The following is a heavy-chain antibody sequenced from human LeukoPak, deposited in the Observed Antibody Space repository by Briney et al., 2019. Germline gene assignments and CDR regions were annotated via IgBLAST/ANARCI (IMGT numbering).Heavy chain of an antibody. Sequence: GGSLRLSFAASGSTLSSHGMTWVRQPPGKGLEWVSGISHDAFATYYADSVKGRFTISRDTSKNTLFLQMNSLRAEDTAVYYCAKNSQSYFDYWGRGTLVTVSS. CDR2: ISHDAFAT. V-gene: IGHV3-23*01. CDR1: GSTLSSHG. D-gene: IGHD4-11*01. J-gene: IGHJ4*02. CDR3: AKNSQSYFDY.